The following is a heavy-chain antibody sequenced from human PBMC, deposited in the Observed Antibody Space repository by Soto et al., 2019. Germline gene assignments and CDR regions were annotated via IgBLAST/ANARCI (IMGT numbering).Heavy chain of an antibody. CDR1: GFTFSSYW. Sequence: GSLRLSCAASGFTFSSYWMSWVRQAPGKGLEWVANIKQDGSEKYYVDSVKGRLTISRDNAKNSLYLQMNSLRAEDTAVYYCARDSYTSAYTTGMDVWGQGTTVTVSS. D-gene: IGHD2-2*02. J-gene: IGHJ6*02. CDR2: IKQDGSEK. V-gene: IGHV3-7*05. CDR3: ARDSYTSAYTTGMDV.